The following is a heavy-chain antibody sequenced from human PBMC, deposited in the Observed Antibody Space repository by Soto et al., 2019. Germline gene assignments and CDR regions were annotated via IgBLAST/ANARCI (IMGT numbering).Heavy chain of an antibody. Sequence: ETLSLTCAVYGGSLSGYFWSWVRQPPGKGLEWIGEINHSGSTNYNPSLKSRVTISADTSKHQFSPRLSSVTAADSAIYYCASYHYYDFWVGSRHYMDAWGKGTTVTVSS. J-gene: IGHJ6*03. CDR1: GGSLSGYF. CDR3: ASYHYYDFWVGSRHYMDA. D-gene: IGHD3-3*01. V-gene: IGHV4-34*01. CDR2: INHSGST.